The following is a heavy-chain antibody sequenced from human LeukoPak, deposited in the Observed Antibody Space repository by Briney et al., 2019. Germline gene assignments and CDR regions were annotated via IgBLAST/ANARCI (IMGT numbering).Heavy chain of an antibody. D-gene: IGHD2-2*02. CDR3: ARGYCTSSSCYNDY. V-gene: IGHV3-30*04. CDR2: MSFDVNNK. J-gene: IGHJ4*02. Sequence: GGSLRLSCATSGFTFSSYAFHWVRQAPGKGLEWVATMSFDVNNKYYADSVRGRFTISRDNPKNTLYLQMNSLRAEDTAVYSCARGYCTSSSCYNDYWGQGTLVTVSS. CDR1: GFTFSSYA.